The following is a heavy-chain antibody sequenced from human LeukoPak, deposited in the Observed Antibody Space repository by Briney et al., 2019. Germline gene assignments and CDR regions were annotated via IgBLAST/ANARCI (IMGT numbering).Heavy chain of an antibody. CDR1: GGSFSGYY. CDR3: ARGRRGSGSYYSPFDY. Sequence: PSETLSLTCAVYGGSFSGYYWSWIRQPPGKGLEWIGEINHSGSTNYNPSLKSRVTISVDTSKNRFSLKLSSVTAADTAVYYCARGRRGSGSYYSPFDYWGQGTLVTVSS. J-gene: IGHJ4*02. V-gene: IGHV4-34*01. D-gene: IGHD3-10*01. CDR2: INHSGST.